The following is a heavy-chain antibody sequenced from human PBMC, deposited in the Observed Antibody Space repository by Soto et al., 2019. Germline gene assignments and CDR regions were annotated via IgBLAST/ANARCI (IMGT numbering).Heavy chain of an antibody. Sequence: SETLSLTCTVSGGSISGYYWSWIRQPPGKGLEWIGYIYYSGSTNYNPSLKSRVTISVDTSKNQFSLKLSSVTAADTAVYYCARTDEEFYAFDIWGQGTMVTVSS. J-gene: IGHJ3*02. CDR1: GGSISGYY. CDR2: IYYSGST. CDR3: ARTDEEFYAFDI. D-gene: IGHD3-10*01. V-gene: IGHV4-59*01.